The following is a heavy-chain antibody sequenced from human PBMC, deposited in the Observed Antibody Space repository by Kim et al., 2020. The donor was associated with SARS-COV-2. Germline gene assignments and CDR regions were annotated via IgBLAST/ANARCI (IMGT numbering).Heavy chain of an antibody. J-gene: IGHJ5*02. CDR2: ISSNGSNT. CDR3: ARGKWIFNCFDP. Sequence: GGSLRLSCAASGFTFSNFDMNWVRQAPGKGLEWVSYISSNGSNTNYADSVKGRFTISRDNSKNTLYLQMNSLRAEDTAVYYCARGKWIFNCFDPWDQG. V-gene: IGHV3-21*05. CDR1: GFTFSNFD. D-gene: IGHD3-3*01.